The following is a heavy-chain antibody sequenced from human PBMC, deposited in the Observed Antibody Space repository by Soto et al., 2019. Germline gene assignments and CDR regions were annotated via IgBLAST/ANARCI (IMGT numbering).Heavy chain of an antibody. CDR2: IDPSDSYT. CDR1: GYSFTSYW. Sequence: EVQLVQSGAEVKKPGESLRISCKGSGYSFTSYWISWVRQMPGKGLEWMGRIDPSDSYTNYSPSFQGHVTISADKSISTAYLQWSSLKASDTAMYYCARHGTFIAVAGNYFDYWGQGTLVTVSS. V-gene: IGHV5-10-1*01. D-gene: IGHD6-19*01. CDR3: ARHGTFIAVAGNYFDY. J-gene: IGHJ4*02.